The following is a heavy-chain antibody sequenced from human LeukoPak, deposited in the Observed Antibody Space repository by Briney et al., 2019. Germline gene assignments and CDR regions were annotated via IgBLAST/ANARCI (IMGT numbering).Heavy chain of an antibody. Sequence: GESLKISCKGSGYTFPSYWIGWVRQMPRKGLELMAIIYPGDSDTKYSPSFQGQVTISADKSISTAYLRWSSLKASDTAMYYCARKMYAEDAFDIWGQGTMVTVSS. V-gene: IGHV5-51*01. CDR1: GYTFPSYW. CDR2: IYPGDSDT. J-gene: IGHJ3*02. D-gene: IGHD2-8*01. CDR3: ARKMYAEDAFDI.